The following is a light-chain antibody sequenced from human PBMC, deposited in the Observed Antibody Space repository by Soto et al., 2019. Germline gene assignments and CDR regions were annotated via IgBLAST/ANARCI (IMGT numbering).Light chain of an antibody. V-gene: IGKV3-20*01. J-gene: IGKJ1*01. Sequence: EIVLTQSPGTLSLSPGERATLSCRASQSVSSSYLAWYQQKPGQAPRLLIYGASSRATGIPDRFSGSGSGTDFTLTISRLEPEDFAVYYCRQYGSSLTWTFGRGTKVEIK. CDR3: RQYGSSLTWT. CDR2: GAS. CDR1: QSVSSSY.